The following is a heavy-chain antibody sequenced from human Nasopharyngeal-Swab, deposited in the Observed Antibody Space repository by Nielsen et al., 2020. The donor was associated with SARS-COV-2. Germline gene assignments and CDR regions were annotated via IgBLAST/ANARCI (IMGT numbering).Heavy chain of an antibody. J-gene: IGHJ4*02. CDR1: GFTFNDHF. Sequence: GGSLRLSCTASGFTFNDHFMSWIRQSPGRGLEWVSTISQLGGVTDYADFAKGRFTVSRDNSKSSLYLEMNSLRAEDTGVYYCAREVRYAARSFDYWGQGTLVTVSS. CDR3: AREVRYAARSFDY. V-gene: IGHV3-11*01. CDR2: ISQLGGVT. D-gene: IGHD2-2*01.